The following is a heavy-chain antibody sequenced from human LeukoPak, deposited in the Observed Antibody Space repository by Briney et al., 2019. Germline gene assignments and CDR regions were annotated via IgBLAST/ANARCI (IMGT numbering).Heavy chain of an antibody. Sequence: PGGSLRLSCAGAGFSFGDFPMSWVRQAPGKGLGWVGYIRAKAYGGTTEYAASVKGRLTISRDDSKRIAYLQMNSLQTEDTGIYYCTRGSGRFEFWGQGALVTVSS. D-gene: IGHD2-15*01. V-gene: IGHV3-49*04. CDR3: TRGSGRFEF. CDR1: GFSFGDFP. J-gene: IGHJ4*02. CDR2: IRAKAYGGTT.